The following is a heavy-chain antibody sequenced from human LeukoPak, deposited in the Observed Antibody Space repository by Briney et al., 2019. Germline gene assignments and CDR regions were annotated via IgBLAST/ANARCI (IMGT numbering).Heavy chain of an antibody. V-gene: IGHV4-38-2*01. Sequence: SETLSLTCAVSGYSISSGYYWGWIRQPPEKGLEWIGSIYHSGSTYYNPSLKSRVTISVDTSKNQFSLKLSSVTAADTAVYYCARLGYDILTGYYTPLYFDYWGQGTLVTVSS. D-gene: IGHD3-9*01. CDR3: ARLGYDILTGYYTPLYFDY. J-gene: IGHJ4*02. CDR1: GYSISSGYY. CDR2: IYHSGST.